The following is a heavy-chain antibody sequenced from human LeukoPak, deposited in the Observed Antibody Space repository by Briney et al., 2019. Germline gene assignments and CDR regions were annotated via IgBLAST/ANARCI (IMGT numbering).Heavy chain of an antibody. J-gene: IGHJ1*01. CDR1: CVSISSSSYY. Sequence: SETLSLTCSVSCVSISSSSYYWGWIRQPPGKGLEWIGEIYYSGRAYYNSSLKSRLTISVDTSWNQFSLTLSSVTAADTGVYYCARRRYYDSTGYLDWGQGTLVSVST. CDR2: IYYSGRA. CDR3: ARRRYYDSTGYLD. V-gene: IGHV4-39*01. D-gene: IGHD3-22*01.